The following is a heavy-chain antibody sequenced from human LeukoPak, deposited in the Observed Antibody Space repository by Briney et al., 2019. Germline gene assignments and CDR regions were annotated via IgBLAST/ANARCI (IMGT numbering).Heavy chain of an antibody. D-gene: IGHD5-24*01. CDR2: IKEDGSET. Sequence: GSLRLSCAASGFTFKKYWMNWVRQVPGKGLECLANIKEDGSETCYADSVKGRFTISRDNPKNLLFLQINSLRVEDTAVYYCARETPRRGETRDGYRWGQGTLVTVSS. CDR1: GFTFKKYW. CDR3: ARETPRRGETRDGYR. V-gene: IGHV3-7*01. J-gene: IGHJ4*02.